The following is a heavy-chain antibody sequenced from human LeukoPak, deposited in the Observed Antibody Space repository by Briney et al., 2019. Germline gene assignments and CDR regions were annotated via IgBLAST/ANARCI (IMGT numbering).Heavy chain of an antibody. V-gene: IGHV4-59*12. CDR1: GGSISSYY. CDR3: AREYSSSWSIPFDY. J-gene: IGHJ4*02. Sequence: SETLSLTCTVSGGSISSYYWSWIRQPPGKGLEWIGYIFYTGSTNYNPSLKSRVTISVLTSKNQFSLKLSSVTAADTAVYYCAREYSSSWSIPFDYWGQGTLVTVSS. D-gene: IGHD6-13*01. CDR2: IFYTGST.